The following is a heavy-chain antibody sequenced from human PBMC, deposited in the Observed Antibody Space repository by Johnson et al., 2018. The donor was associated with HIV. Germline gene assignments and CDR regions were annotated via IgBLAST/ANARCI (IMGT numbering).Heavy chain of an antibody. Sequence: EVQLVESGGGLVQPGRSLRLSCAASGFTFDDYGMCWVRQSPGKGLEWVSGINSDGGSTAYADSVKGRFTISRENTKNSLYLPMCSLRAEDTALYYCARVMSSCYFFDAFDIWGQGTMVPVSS. V-gene: IGHV3-20*04. CDR1: GFTFDDYG. D-gene: IGHD3-22*01. CDR3: ARVMSSCYFFDAFDI. CDR2: INSDGGST. J-gene: IGHJ3*02.